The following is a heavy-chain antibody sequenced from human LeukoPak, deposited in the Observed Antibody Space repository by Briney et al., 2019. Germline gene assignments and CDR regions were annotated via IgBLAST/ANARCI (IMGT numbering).Heavy chain of an antibody. CDR1: GGSISSYY. J-gene: IGHJ4*02. CDR2: FYYSGST. D-gene: IGHD6-19*01. Sequence: PSETLSLTCTVSGGSISSYYWSWIRQPPGKGLEWIGYFYYSGSTNYNPSLKSRVTISVDTSKNQLSLKLSSVTAADTAVYYCARGGYSSGWYVVSGSWEYYFDYWGQGTLVTVSS. V-gene: IGHV4-59*01. CDR3: ARGGYSSGWYVVSGSWEYYFDY.